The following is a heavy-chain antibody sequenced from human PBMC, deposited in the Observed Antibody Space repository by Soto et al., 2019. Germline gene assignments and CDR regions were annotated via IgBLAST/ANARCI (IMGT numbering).Heavy chain of an antibody. CDR1: GGSINNYY. J-gene: IGHJ4*02. Sequence: QVQLQESGPGLVKPSETLSLTCTVSGGSINNYYWSWIRQPPGKGLEWIGYIYYSGSTNYNPSLKMRFTISVDTSKNQSSLKLSSVTAADTAVYYCARRYGGNFDYWGQGTLVTVSS. D-gene: IGHD1-26*01. CDR3: ARRYGGNFDY. V-gene: IGHV4-59*01. CDR2: IYYSGST.